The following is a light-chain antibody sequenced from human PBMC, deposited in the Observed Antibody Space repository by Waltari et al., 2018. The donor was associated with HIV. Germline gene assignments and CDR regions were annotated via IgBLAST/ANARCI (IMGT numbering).Light chain of an antibody. CDR1: ALANHY. CDR2: KDT. V-gene: IGLV3-25*03. Sequence: SNELTQPPSVSVSPGQTARITCSGDALANHYTYWFQPKPGQAPVLVRYKDTERPSGIPERFSGSRSGTTVKLTISGVQAEDEADYYCQSGGSSGSWVFGGGTKLTVL. J-gene: IGLJ3*02. CDR3: QSGGSSGSWV.